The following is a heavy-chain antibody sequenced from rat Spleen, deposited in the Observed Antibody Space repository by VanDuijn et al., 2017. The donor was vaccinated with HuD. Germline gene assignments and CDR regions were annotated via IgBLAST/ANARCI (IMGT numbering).Heavy chain of an antibody. V-gene: IGHV5S13*01. CDR3: ARRRGISTGYYFDY. D-gene: IGHD1-4*01. CDR1: GFTFSNYD. J-gene: IGHJ2*01. Sequence: EVQLVESGGGLVQPGRSLKLSCAASGFTFSNYDMAWVRQAPTKGLEWIASISTGGGNTYYRDSVKGRFTISRDNAKNTQYLQMDSLRSEDTATYYCARRRGISTGYYFDYWGQGVMVTVSS. CDR2: ISTGGGNT.